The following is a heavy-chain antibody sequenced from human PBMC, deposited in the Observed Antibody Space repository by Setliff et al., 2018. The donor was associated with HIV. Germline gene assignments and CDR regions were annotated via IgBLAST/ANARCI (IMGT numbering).Heavy chain of an antibody. CDR1: GYTFTDYF. Sequence: ASVKVSCKSSGYTFTDYFIHWVRQAPGQGLEWMGWISIYNANTKYAQKFQGRVTMTTDTSTSTAYMELRSLRFDDTAVYYCARVTSDSSGYYWGYYFDYWGQGTRVTVSS. D-gene: IGHD3-22*01. CDR3: ARVTSDSSGYYWGYYFDY. CDR2: ISIYNANT. V-gene: IGHV1-18*04. J-gene: IGHJ4*02.